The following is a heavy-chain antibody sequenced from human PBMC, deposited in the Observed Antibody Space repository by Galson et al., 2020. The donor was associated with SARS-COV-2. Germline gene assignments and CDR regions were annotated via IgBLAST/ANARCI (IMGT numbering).Heavy chain of an antibody. CDR1: GFTFSSHA. Sequence: GESLKISCAASGFTFSSHAMSWVRQAAGTGLEWVSSISGSGSHTHYAESVKGRFTISRDNSDNTLYLQMSGLRAEDTAVYYCAKSLSFMVGGIIKGPTLIDHWGQGTLVTVSS. J-gene: IGHJ4*02. CDR3: AKSLSFMVGGIIKGPTLIDH. D-gene: IGHD3-10*01. V-gene: IGHV3-23*01. CDR2: ISGSGSHT.